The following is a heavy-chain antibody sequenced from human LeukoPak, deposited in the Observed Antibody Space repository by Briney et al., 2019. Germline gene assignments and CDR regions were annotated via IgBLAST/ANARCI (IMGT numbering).Heavy chain of an antibody. D-gene: IGHD2-21*01. V-gene: IGHV1-69*13. CDR2: IIPIFGTA. J-gene: IGHJ1*01. Sequence: SVTVSCTASGGTFSRYAISWVRQSPGQGLEWMGGIIPIFGTADYAQKFQGRVTITADESTSTAYMELSSLRSDDTAVYYCARDSSEFRSLIPHWGQGTLVTVSS. CDR1: GGTFSRYA. CDR3: ARDSSEFRSLIPH.